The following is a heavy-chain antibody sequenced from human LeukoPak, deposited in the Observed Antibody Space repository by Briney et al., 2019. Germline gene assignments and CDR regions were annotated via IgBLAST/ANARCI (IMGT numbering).Heavy chain of an antibody. V-gene: IGHV1-2*02. CDR3: AKNPYEYYFDY. CDR2: INPSSGDT. CDR1: GYTLTGYY. D-gene: IGHD5-12*01. Sequence: ASVKVSCKASGYTLTGYYMHWVRLAPGQGLEWMGWINPSSGDTNHAQKFQGRVTMTRDTSISTAYMELSRLRSDDTAVYYCAKNPYEYYFDYWGQGTLVTVSS. J-gene: IGHJ4*02.